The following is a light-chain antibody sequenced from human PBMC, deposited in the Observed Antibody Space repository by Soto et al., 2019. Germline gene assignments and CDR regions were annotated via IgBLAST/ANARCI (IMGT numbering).Light chain of an antibody. CDR3: FTHTAICTSLLF. J-gene: IGLJ1*01. CDR2: EVT. CDR1: SRDIGTSNL. Sequence: QSALPQPPSVSGSPGQSITISCTGTSRDIGTSNLVSWYQQYPGKAPKLMIYEVTKRPSGISSRFSGSKSGNTASLTISGLQPEDEVDYYTFTHTAICTSLLFFATEPKVT. V-gene: IGLV2-23*02.